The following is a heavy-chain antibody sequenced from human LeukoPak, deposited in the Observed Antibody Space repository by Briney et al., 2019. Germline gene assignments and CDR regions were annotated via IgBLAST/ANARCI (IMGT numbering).Heavy chain of an antibody. J-gene: IGHJ4*02. V-gene: IGHV3-23*01. CDR2: IFPSGGEI. D-gene: IGHD4/OR15-4a*01. Sequence: GGSLRLSCAASGFTFSTFAMIWVRQPPGKGLEWVSSIFPSGGEIHYSDSVKGRFTISRDNSKNTLYLQMNSLRAEDTAVYYCARRAGAYSHPYDYWGQGTLVTVSS. CDR1: GFTFSTFA. CDR3: ARRAGAYSHPYDY.